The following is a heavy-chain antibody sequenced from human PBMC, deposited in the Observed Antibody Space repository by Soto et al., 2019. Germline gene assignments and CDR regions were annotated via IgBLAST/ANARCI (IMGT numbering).Heavy chain of an antibody. CDR3: ARESFSASPNFFDS. J-gene: IGHJ4*02. V-gene: IGHV3-48*03. Sequence: EVQLVESGGGLVQPGGSLRLSCAASGFAFSNYEMNWVRQAPGKGLEWVSYISLSGSTIYYADSVKGRFTISRDDAKNSLYLQMNSLRADDTAVYYCARESFSASPNFFDSWCQGTLVTVSS. CDR1: GFAFSNYE. D-gene: IGHD3-3*02. CDR2: ISLSGSTI.